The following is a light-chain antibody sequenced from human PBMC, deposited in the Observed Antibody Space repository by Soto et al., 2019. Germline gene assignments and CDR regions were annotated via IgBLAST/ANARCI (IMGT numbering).Light chain of an antibody. CDR2: GAS. V-gene: IGKV3-15*01. J-gene: IGKJ1*01. CDR1: QSVSSN. CDR3: HQYNNWPPTWT. Sequence: EIVMTQSPATLSVSPGERATLSCRASQSVSSNLAWYQQKPGQAPRRLIYGASTRDTGIPARFSGSGSGTEFTLTISSLQSEDSAVYSCHQYNNWPPTWTFGQGTKVEVK.